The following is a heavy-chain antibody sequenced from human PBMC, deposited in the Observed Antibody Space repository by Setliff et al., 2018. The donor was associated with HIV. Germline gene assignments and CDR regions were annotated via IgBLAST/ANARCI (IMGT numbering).Heavy chain of an antibody. CDR3: ARGPSLQTTLFDY. Sequence: SETLSLTCTVSGGSISSSSYYWGWIRQPPGKGLEWIGSMYYSGSTDYNPSLKSRVTISVDTSKNQFSLKLTSVTAADTAVYYCARGPSLQTTLFDYWGQGTLVTVS. CDR2: MYYSGST. J-gene: IGHJ4*02. CDR1: GGSISSSSYY. V-gene: IGHV4-39*07.